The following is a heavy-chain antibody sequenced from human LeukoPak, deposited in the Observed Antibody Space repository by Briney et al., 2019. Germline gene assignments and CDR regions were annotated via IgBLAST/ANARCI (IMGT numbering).Heavy chain of an antibody. V-gene: IGHV3-23*01. CDR2: ISGSGGST. Sequence: GGSLRPSRAVSGFTFSSYAMSWVRQAPGKGLEWVSAISGSGGSTYYADSVKGRFTISRDNAKNSLYLQMNSLRAEDTAVYYCARDKVVAATPFDYWGQGTLVTVSS. CDR1: GFTFSSYA. CDR3: ARDKVVAATPFDY. D-gene: IGHD2-15*01. J-gene: IGHJ4*02.